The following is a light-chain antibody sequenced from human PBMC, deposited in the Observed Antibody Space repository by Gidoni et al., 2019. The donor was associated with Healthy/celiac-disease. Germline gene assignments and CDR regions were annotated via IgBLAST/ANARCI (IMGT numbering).Light chain of an antibody. CDR3: SSYTSSSTVV. CDR1: SSDVGGYNY. V-gene: IGLV2-14*01. CDR2: EVS. Sequence: SALTQPASVSGSPGQSITISCTGTSSDVGGYNYVSWYQQHPGKAPKLMIYEVSNRPSGVSNRFSGSKSGNTASLTISGLQAEDEAYYYCSSYTSSSTVVFGGGTKLTVL. J-gene: IGLJ2*01.